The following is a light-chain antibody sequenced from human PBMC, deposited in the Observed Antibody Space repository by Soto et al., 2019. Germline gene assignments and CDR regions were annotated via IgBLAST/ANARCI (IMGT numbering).Light chain of an antibody. CDR1: QSVSSN. J-gene: IGKJ1*01. Sequence: DMVMTQTPTTLSVSLGERAILSCRASQSVSSNLAWYQQKPGQAPRLLIYGASTRATGIPARFSGSGSGTEFTLTISSLQSEDFAVYYCQQYNKSPRTFGQGTKVDI. CDR3: QQYNKSPRT. V-gene: IGKV3-15*01. CDR2: GAS.